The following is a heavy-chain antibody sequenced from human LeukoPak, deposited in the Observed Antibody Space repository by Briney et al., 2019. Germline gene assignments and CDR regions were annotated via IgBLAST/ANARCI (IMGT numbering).Heavy chain of an antibody. J-gene: IGHJ4*02. D-gene: IGHD5-12*01. CDR2: IYYSGST. CDR3: ASGYDYGVDY. Sequence: PSETLSLTCTVSGGSISSYYWSWIRQPPGKGLEWIGYIYYSGSTNYNPSLKSRVTISVDTSKNQFSLKLSSVTAADTAVYYCASGYDYGVDYWGQGTLVTVSS. V-gene: IGHV4-59*12. CDR1: GGSISSYY.